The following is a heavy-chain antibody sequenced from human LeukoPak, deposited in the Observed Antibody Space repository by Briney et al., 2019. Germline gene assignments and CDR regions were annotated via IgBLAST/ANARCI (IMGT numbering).Heavy chain of an antibody. V-gene: IGHV4-38-2*02. Sequence: SETLSLTCTVSGYSISSGYYWGWIRQPPGKGLEWIGSIYHSGSTYYNPSLKSRVTISVDTSKNQFSLKLSSVTAADTAAYYCARFYDYVWGSYLSILNKDAFDIWGQGTMVTVSS. CDR2: IYHSGST. D-gene: IGHD3-16*02. J-gene: IGHJ3*02. CDR1: GYSISSGYY. CDR3: ARFYDYVWGSYLSILNKDAFDI.